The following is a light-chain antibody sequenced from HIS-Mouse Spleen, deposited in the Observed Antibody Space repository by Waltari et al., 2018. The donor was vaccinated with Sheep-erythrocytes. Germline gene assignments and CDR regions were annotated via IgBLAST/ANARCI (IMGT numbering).Light chain of an antibody. CDR3: QAWDSSTAV. CDR1: KLGDKY. J-gene: IGLJ2*01. Sequence: SYELTQPPSVSVSPGQTASIPCPGDKLGDKYACWYQQKPGHSPVLVSYQDSKRPSGIPERFSGSNSGNTATLTISGTQAMDEADYYCQAWDSSTAVFGGGTKLTVL. CDR2: QDS. V-gene: IGLV3-1*01.